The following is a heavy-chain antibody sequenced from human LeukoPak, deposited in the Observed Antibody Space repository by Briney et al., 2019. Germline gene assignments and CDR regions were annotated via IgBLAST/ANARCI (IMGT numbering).Heavy chain of an antibody. CDR3: ARDRVGATVNFDY. CDR2: ISSSGSTI. J-gene: IGHJ4*02. D-gene: IGHD1-26*01. V-gene: IGHV3-48*03. CDR1: GFTFSSYE. Sequence: GGSLRLSCAASGFTFSSYEMNWVRQAPGKGLEWVSYISSSGSTIYYADSVKGRFTISRDNAKNSLYLQMNSLRAEDTAVYYCARDRVGATVNFDYWGQGTLVTVSS.